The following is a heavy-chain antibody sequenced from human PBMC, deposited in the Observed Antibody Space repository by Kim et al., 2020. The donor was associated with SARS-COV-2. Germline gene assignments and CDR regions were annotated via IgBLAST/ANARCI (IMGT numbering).Heavy chain of an antibody. J-gene: IGHJ5*02. V-gene: IGHV3-23*01. D-gene: IGHD6-13*01. CDR3: AKGMAPIAAAGTSWFDP. CDR1: GFTFSTYA. CDR2: VSGSGGST. Sequence: GGSLRLSCAASGFTFSTYAMSWVRQAPGKGLEWVSAVSGSGGSTYYADSVKGRFTISRDISKNTLYLQMYSLRAEDTAVYYCAKGMAPIAAAGTSWFDPWSQGTPVTVSS.